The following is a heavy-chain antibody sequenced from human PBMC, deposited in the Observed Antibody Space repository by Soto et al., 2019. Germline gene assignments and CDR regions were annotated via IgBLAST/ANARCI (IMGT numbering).Heavy chain of an antibody. CDR1: GFTFSSYW. D-gene: IGHD6-6*01. CDR3: ARGAARRNYYGMDV. J-gene: IGHJ6*02. Sequence: PRASPRLSSAASGFTFSSYWMHWVRQAPGKGLVWVSRSNSDGSSTSYADSVKGRFTISRDNAKNTLYLQMNSLRAEDTAVYYCARGAARRNYYGMDVWGQGTTVTVSS. CDR2: SNSDGSST. V-gene: IGHV3-74*01.